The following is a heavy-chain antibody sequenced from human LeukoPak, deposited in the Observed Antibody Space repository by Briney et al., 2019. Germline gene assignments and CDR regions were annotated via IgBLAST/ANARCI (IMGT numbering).Heavy chain of an antibody. CDR2: IKQEGSEK. V-gene: IGHV3-7*01. CDR1: GFTFSSYW. CDR3: AKGPSSSWYGPFDY. D-gene: IGHD6-13*01. J-gene: IGHJ4*02. Sequence: PGGSLRLSCAASGFTFSSYWMSWVRQAPGKGLEWVANIKQEGSEKYYVDSVKGRFTISRDNAKNSLYLQMNSLRAEDTAVYYCAKGPSSSWYGPFDYWGQGTLVTVSS.